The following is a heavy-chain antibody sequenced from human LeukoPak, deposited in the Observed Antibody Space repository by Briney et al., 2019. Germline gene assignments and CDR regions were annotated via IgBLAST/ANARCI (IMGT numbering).Heavy chain of an antibody. D-gene: IGHD3-3*01. Sequence: GGSLRLSCAASGFTFSSYGMHWVRQAPGKGLEWVSGINWNGGSTGYADSVKGRFTISRDNAKNSLYLQMNSLRAEDTALYYCARAPGYYDFWSGYDGEYFDYWGQGTLVTVSS. CDR2: INWNGGST. J-gene: IGHJ4*02. CDR1: GFTFSSYG. CDR3: ARAPGYYDFWSGYDGEYFDY. V-gene: IGHV3-20*04.